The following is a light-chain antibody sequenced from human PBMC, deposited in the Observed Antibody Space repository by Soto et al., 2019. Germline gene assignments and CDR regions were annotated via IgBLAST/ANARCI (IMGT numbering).Light chain of an antibody. J-gene: IGKJ4*01. Sequence: EIVLTQSPGTLSLSPGERATLSCRASQSVSSTYLAWYQQKPGQAPRLLIYGASSRATGIPDRFSGSGSGTDVTLTISRLQPEDFAVYYCQEYHTSSSSTLTFGGGTKVEIK. CDR2: GAS. CDR1: QSVSSTY. CDR3: QEYHTSSSSTLT. V-gene: IGKV3-20*01.